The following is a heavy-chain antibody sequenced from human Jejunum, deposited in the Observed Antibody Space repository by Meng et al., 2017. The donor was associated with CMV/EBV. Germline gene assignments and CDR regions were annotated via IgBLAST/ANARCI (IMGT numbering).Heavy chain of an antibody. CDR1: TFSSYW. D-gene: IGHD2-2*01. J-gene: IGHJ5*02. CDR2: INSDGSST. Sequence: TFSSYWMHWVRQAPGKGLVWVSRINSDGSSTNYADSVKGRFTISRDNAKNTLYLQMNSLRAEDTAVYYCARDCSSTSCYRTGFDPWGQGTLVTVSS. V-gene: IGHV3-74*01. CDR3: ARDCSSTSCYRTGFDP.